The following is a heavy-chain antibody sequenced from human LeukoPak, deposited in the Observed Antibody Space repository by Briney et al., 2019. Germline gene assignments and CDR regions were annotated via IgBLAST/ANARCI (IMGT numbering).Heavy chain of an antibody. V-gene: IGHV1-2*02. Sequence: ASVKVSCKASGYTFTGYYMHWVRQAPGQGLEWMGWISPNSGGTNYQGRVTMTRDTSISTAYMVLSRLRSDDTAVYYCARARSSTQWLLISPFDYWGQGTLVTVSS. J-gene: IGHJ4*02. CDR3: ARARSSTQWLLISPFDY. CDR1: GYTFTGYY. D-gene: IGHD3-22*01. CDR2: ISPNSGGT.